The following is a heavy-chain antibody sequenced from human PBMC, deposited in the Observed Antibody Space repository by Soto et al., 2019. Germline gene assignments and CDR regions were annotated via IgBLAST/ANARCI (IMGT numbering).Heavy chain of an antibody. Sequence: ASVKVSCKASGYTFTSYGISWVRQAPGQGLEWMGWISAYNGNTNYTQKLQGRVTMTTDTSTSTAYMELRSLRSDDTAVYYCARDLRDAMDYDSSGSSLDYWGQGTLVTVSS. CDR3: ARDLRDAMDYDSSGSSLDY. V-gene: IGHV1-18*04. J-gene: IGHJ4*02. CDR2: ISAYNGNT. CDR1: GYTFTSYG. D-gene: IGHD3-22*01.